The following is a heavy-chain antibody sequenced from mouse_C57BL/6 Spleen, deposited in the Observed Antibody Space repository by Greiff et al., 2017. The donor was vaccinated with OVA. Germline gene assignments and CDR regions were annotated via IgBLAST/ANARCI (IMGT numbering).Heavy chain of an antibody. V-gene: IGHV1-53*01. J-gene: IGHJ3*01. CDR2: INPSNGDT. D-gene: IGHD3-2*02. CDR1: GYTFTSYW. Sequence: QVQLQQPGPELVNPGASVKLSCKASGYTFTSYWMHWVKQRPGQGLEWIGNINPSNGDTNFNEKFKSKATLTVDKSSRIVYMQLRSLTSEDSAVYNCVTAQATADWGQGTLVTVSA. CDR3: VTAQATAD.